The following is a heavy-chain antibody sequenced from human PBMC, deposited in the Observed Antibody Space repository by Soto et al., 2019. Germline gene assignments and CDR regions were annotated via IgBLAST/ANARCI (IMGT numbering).Heavy chain of an antibody. J-gene: IGHJ4*03. CDR2: IYYSGST. V-gene: IGHV4-59*01. CDR1: GGSLSSYY. Sequence: SETLSLTCVVSGGSLSSYYWSWIRQPPGKGLEWIGNIYYSGSTFYNPPLKSRVTISIDTSKNQFSLRLSSVTAADTAKYFCAREGNLGRWLQPLDFWGQGTLVTVSS. D-gene: IGHD5-12*01. CDR3: AREGNLGRWLQPLDF.